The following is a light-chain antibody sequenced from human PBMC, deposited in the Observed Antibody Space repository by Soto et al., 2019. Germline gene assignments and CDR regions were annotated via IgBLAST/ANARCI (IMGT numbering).Light chain of an antibody. J-gene: IGKJ1*01. Sequence: EIVMTQSPATLSVSPGETASRFCRASQSLRATYVAWYQQRPGQAPRLLIYGASFRATGIPARFSGRGSGTDFTLSISRLEPEDFAVYYCQQYVTSPRTFGQGTKV. CDR1: QSLRATY. CDR3: QQYVTSPRT. V-gene: IGKV3-20*01. CDR2: GAS.